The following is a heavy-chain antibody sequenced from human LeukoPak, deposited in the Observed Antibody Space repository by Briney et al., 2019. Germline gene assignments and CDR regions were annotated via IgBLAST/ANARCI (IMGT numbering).Heavy chain of an antibody. CDR3: ARTHYGSGSYYIFDY. CDR1: GGSISSYY. V-gene: IGHV4-59*08. CDR2: IYYSGST. D-gene: IGHD3-10*01. Sequence: SETLSLTCTVSGGSISSYYWSWIRQPPGKGLEWIGYIYYSGSTNYNPSLKSRVTISVDTSKNQFSLKLSSVTAADTAVYYCARTHYGSGSYYIFDYWGQGTLVTVSS. J-gene: IGHJ4*02.